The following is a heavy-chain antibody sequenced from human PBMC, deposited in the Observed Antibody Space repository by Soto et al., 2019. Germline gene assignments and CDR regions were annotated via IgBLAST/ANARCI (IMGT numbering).Heavy chain of an antibody. CDR2: ISSSGGST. CDR1: GFTFSSYA. J-gene: IGHJ4*02. Sequence: GGSLRLSCAASGFTFSSYAMSWVRQAPGKGLEWVSAISSSGGSTYYADSVKGRFTISRDNSKNTLYLQMSSLRAEDTAVYYCVKGRSSITMIVVVSPYWGQGTLVTVSS. D-gene: IGHD3-22*01. V-gene: IGHV3-64D*08. CDR3: VKGRSSITMIVVVSPY.